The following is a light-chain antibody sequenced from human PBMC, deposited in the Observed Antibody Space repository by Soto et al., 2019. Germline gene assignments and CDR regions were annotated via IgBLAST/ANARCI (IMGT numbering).Light chain of an antibody. CDR3: QQFNSYPIT. Sequence: DIQLTQSPSFLSASVGDRVSITCRASQDITNSLAWYHQKPGKTPKFLNSTASTLQSGVPSRFSGTGSGTEFTLTISGLQPEDFATYYCQQFNSYPITFGQGTRLDI. CDR1: QDITNS. J-gene: IGKJ5*01. V-gene: IGKV1-9*01. CDR2: TAS.